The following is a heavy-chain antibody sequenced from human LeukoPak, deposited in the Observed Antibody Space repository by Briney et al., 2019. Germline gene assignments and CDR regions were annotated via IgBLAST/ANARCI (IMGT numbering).Heavy chain of an antibody. Sequence: GGSLRLSCAASGFTFSDYYMSWIRQAPGKGLEWVSYISSSSSYTNYADSVKGRFTISRDNAKNSLYLQMNSLRAEDTAIYYCVRDFSCSGGSCPLFDSWGQGTLVSVSS. CDR3: VRDFSCSGGSCPLFDS. CDR1: GFTFSDYY. V-gene: IGHV3-11*05. D-gene: IGHD2-15*01. CDR2: ISSSSSYT. J-gene: IGHJ4*02.